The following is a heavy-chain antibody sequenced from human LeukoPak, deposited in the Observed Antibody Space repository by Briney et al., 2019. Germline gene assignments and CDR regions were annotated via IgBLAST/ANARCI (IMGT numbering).Heavy chain of an antibody. CDR1: GGSISSYY. CDR3: ARGGRTTGRVGPSWFDP. CDR2: IYYSGNT. D-gene: IGHD4-17*01. J-gene: IGHJ5*02. Sequence: SETLSLTCTVSGGSISSYYWSWIRQPPGKGLEWIGYIYYSGNTNYNPSLKSRVTISVDTSKNQFSLKLSSVTAADTAVYYCARGGRTTGRVGPSWFDPWGQGTLVTVSS. V-gene: IGHV4-59*01.